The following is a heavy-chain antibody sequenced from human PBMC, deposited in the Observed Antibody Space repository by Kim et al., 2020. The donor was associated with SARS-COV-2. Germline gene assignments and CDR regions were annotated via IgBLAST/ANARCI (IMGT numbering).Heavy chain of an antibody. Sequence: ASVKVSCKASGYTFTSYAMNWVRQAPGQGLEWMGWINTNTGNPTYAQGFTGRFVFSLDTSVSTAYLQISSLKAEDTAVYYCARGGPRSYDILTGYYYGVRNYFDYWGQGTLVTVSS. D-gene: IGHD3-9*01. CDR3: ARGGPRSYDILTGYYYGVRNYFDY. CDR2: INTNTGNP. J-gene: IGHJ4*02. CDR1: GYTFTSYA. V-gene: IGHV7-4-1*02.